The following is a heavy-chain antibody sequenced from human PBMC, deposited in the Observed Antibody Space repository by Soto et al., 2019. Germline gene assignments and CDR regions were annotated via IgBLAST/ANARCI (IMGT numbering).Heavy chain of an antibody. V-gene: IGHV4-30-2*01. Sequence: LSLTCTVSGGSISSGGYSWSWIRQPPGKGLEWIGYIYHSGSTYYNPSLKSRVTISVDRSKNQFSLKLSSVTAADTAVYYCARGPPFLPWGQGTLVTVSS. CDR1: GGSISSGGYS. CDR3: ARGPPFLP. J-gene: IGHJ5*02. D-gene: IGHD3-3*02. CDR2: IYHSGST.